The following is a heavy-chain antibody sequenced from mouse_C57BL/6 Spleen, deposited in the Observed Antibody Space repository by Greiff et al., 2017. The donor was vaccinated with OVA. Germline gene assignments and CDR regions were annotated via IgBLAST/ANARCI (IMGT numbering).Heavy chain of an antibody. D-gene: IGHD1-1*01. V-gene: IGHV2-2*01. Sequence: QVHVKQSGPGLVQPSQSLSITCTVSGFSLTSHGVHWVRQSPGKGLEWQGVIWSGGSTDYNAAFISRLSISKDNSKSQVFFKMNNLQAGDTAIYYCAGYYGSSYWYFDVWGTGTSVTVSS. CDR1: GFSLTSHG. J-gene: IGHJ1*03. CDR2: IWSGGST. CDR3: AGYYGSSYWYFDV.